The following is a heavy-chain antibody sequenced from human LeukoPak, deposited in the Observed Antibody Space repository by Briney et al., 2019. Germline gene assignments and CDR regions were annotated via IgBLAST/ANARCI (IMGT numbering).Heavy chain of an antibody. V-gene: IGHV3-30*04. J-gene: IGHJ4*02. Sequence: PGKSLRLSCAASGFTFSNYAMHWVRQAPGKGLEWVAVIAYDGSNKYHPDSVKGRFTISRDNSKNTVYLHMNSLTAEDTAVYYCARGRRPGYSYGDDLFDYGGQGTLVTVPS. D-gene: IGHD5-18*01. CDR1: GFTFSNYA. CDR3: ARGRRPGYSYGDDLFDY. CDR2: IAYDGSNK.